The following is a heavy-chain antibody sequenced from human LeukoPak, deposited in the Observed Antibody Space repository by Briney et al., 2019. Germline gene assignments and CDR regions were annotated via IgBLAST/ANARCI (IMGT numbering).Heavy chain of an antibody. D-gene: IGHD2-15*01. CDR1: GFTFSGYA. J-gene: IGHJ4*02. CDR2: ITVSGATT. V-gene: IGHV3-23*01. CDR3: AKGDCGGTCLLIDN. Sequence: PGGSLRLSCAASGFTFSGYAMSWVRQAPGKGLEWVSLITVSGATTYYADSVRGRFTVSRDNYKNTMYLQMNSLRAEDTAVYFCAKGDCGGTCLLIDNWGQGTLVTVSS.